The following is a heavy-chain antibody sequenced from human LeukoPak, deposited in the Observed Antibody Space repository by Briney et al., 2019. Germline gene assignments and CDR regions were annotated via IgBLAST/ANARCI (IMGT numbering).Heavy chain of an antibody. CDR3: ARDRYSSGWYVGNWFDP. J-gene: IGHJ5*02. D-gene: IGHD6-19*01. CDR1: GGTFSSYA. Sequence: GASVKVSCKASGGTFSSYAISWVRQAPGQGLEWMGGIIPIFGTANYAQKFQGRVTITADKSTSTAYMELSSLRSEDTAVYYCARDRYSSGWYVGNWFDPWGQGTLVTVSS. V-gene: IGHV1-69*06. CDR2: IIPIFGTA.